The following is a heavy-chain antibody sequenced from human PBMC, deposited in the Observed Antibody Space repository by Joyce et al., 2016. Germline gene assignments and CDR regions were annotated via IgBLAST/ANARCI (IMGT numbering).Heavy chain of an antibody. J-gene: IGHJ4*02. V-gene: IGHV3-74*03. CDR3: ARGPYCAAYCQTHGPFYFDR. Sequence: EARLVQSGGGFFQPGESLRLSCEASGFAFGNYWMYWVRQVPGKAREWGSRLNRDGTTTEYADAVEGRFTISRDNDKNPLDLDMNSLRVDDTAVFFCARGPYCAAYCQTHGPFYFDRWGQGTQVTVST. D-gene: IGHD2-21*01. CDR1: GFAFGNYW. CDR2: LNRDGTTT.